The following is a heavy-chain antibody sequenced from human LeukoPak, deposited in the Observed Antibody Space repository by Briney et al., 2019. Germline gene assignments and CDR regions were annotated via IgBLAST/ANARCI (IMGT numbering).Heavy chain of an antibody. CDR2: IGGST. CDR1: GYTFTGYY. Sequence: ASVKVSCKASGYTFTGYYTHWVRQAPGQGLEWMGIIGGSTNYAQKFQGRVTMTRDTSTSTVYMELSSLRSEDTAVYYCARVRDGYNDAYDIWGQGTMVTVHS. J-gene: IGHJ3*02. CDR3: ARVRDGYNDAYDI. V-gene: IGHV1-46*01. D-gene: IGHD5-24*01.